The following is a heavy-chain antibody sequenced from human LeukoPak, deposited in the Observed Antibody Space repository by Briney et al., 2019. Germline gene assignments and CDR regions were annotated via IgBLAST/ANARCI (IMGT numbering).Heavy chain of an antibody. CDR3: ARDGELRYFDWLKNYYYGMDV. Sequence: ASVKVSCKASGGTFSSYAISWVRQAPGQGLEWMGGIIPIFGTANYPQKFQGRVTITADESTSTAYMELSSLRSEDTAVYYRARDGELRYFDWLKNYYYGMDVWGKGTTVTVSS. V-gene: IGHV1-69*01. D-gene: IGHD3-9*01. CDR2: IIPIFGTA. CDR1: GGTFSSYA. J-gene: IGHJ6*04.